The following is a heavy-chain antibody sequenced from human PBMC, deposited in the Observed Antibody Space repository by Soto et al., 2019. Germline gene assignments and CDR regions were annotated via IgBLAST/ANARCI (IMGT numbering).Heavy chain of an antibody. J-gene: IGHJ4*02. D-gene: IGHD3-3*01. CDR1: GYSFMSYG. Sequence: QVQLVQSGVEVKEPGASVKVSCTASGYSFMSYGISWVRQAPGQGFEWMGWISVYNGHTKYPQHLQGRVSLSVDTSTNTAHMELRSLTSDDTATYYCARELTDFWSGYHDHWGQGTLVTVSS. CDR2: ISVYNGHT. CDR3: ARELTDFWSGYHDH. V-gene: IGHV1-18*01.